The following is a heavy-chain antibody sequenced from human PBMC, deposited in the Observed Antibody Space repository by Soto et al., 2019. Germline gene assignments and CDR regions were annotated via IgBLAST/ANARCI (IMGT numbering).Heavy chain of an antibody. CDR3: AKDLIPGGITGTTSLFDY. V-gene: IGHV3-23*01. J-gene: IGHJ4*02. CDR2: ISGSGGST. Sequence: GGSLRLSCAASGFTFSSYAMSWVRQAPGKGLEWVSAISGSGGSTYCADSVKGRFTISRDNSKNTLYLQMNSLRAEDTAVYYSAKDLIPGGITGTTSLFDYWGQGTLVTVSS. CDR1: GFTFSSYA. D-gene: IGHD1-7*01.